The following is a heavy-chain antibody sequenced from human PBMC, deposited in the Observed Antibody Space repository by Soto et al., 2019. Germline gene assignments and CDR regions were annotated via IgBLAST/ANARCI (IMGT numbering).Heavy chain of an antibody. V-gene: IGHV3-30-3*01. CDR1: GFTFSSYA. D-gene: IGHD6-13*01. CDR2: ISYDGSNK. CDR3: ASRGVYSSSWFPPPYFDY. Sequence: GGSLRLSCAASGFTFSSYAMHWVRQAPGKGLEWVAVISYDGSNKYYADSVKGRFTISRDNSKNTLYLQMNSLRAEDTAVYSCASRGVYSSSWFPPPYFDYWGQGTLVTVSS. J-gene: IGHJ4*02.